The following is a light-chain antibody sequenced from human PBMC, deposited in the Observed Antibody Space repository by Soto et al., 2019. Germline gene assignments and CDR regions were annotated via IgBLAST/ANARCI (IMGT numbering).Light chain of an antibody. J-gene: IGKJ1*01. Sequence: DIQMTQSPSTLSASVGDRVTISCRASQSISSWLAWYQQKPGKAPKLLTYDASSLESGVPSRFSGSGSGTEFPLTISSLQPDDFATYYCQQYNSYSWTFGQGTKVDI. CDR3: QQYNSYSWT. V-gene: IGKV1-5*01. CDR1: QSISSW. CDR2: DAS.